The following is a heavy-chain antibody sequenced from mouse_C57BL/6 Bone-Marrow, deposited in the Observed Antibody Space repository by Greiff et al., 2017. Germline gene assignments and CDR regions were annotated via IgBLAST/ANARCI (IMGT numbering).Heavy chain of an antibody. V-gene: IGHV1-76*01. J-gene: IGHJ1*03. CDR2: IYPGSGNT. Sequence: QVQLKQSGAELVRPGASVKLSCKASGYTFTDYYINWVKQRPGQGLEWIARIYPGSGNTYYNEKFKGKATLTAEKSSSTAYMQLSSLTSEDSAVYFCASPLGYDYDEDWYFDVWGTGTTVAVSS. CDR1: GYTFTDYY. D-gene: IGHD2-4*01. CDR3: ASPLGYDYDEDWYFDV.